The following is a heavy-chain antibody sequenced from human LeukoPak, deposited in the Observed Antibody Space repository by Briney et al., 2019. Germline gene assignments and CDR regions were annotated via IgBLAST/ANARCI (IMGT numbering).Heavy chain of an antibody. CDR3: ARDHGLAYFDY. V-gene: IGHV4-39*07. Sequence: SETLSLTCTVSGGSISSSSYYWGWIRQPPGKGLEWIGSIYYSGSTYYNPSLKSRVTISVDTSKNQFSLKLSSVTAADTAVYYCARDHGLAYFDYWGQGTLVTVSS. D-gene: IGHD3-22*01. CDR2: IYYSGST. CDR1: GGSISSSSYY. J-gene: IGHJ4*02.